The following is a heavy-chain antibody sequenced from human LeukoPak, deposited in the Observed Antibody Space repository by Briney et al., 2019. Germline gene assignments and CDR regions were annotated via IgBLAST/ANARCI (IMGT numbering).Heavy chain of an antibody. CDR1: GFTFTSSA. V-gene: IGHV1-58*01. J-gene: IGHJ3*02. D-gene: IGHD5-24*01. Sequence: GASVKVSCKASGFTFTSSAVQWVRQARGQRLEWIGWIVVGSGNTNYAQKFQERVTITRDMSTSTAYMELSSLRSEDTAVYYCAAENDNPDGYWGGLQFPDAFDIWGQGTMVTVSS. CDR3: AAENDNPDGYWGGLQFPDAFDI. CDR2: IVVGSGNT.